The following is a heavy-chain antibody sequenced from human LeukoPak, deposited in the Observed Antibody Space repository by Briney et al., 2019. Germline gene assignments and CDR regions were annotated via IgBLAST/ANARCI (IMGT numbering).Heavy chain of an antibody. J-gene: IGHJ4*02. CDR1: GFTFTSSA. V-gene: IGHV1-58*01. D-gene: IGHD3-9*01. Sequence: TSVKVSCKASGFTFTSSAVQWVRQARGQRLEWXXWIVVGSGNTNYAQKFQERVTITRDMSTSTAYMELSSLRSEDTAVYYCAALDYDILTGYYKDYYFDYWGQGTLVTVSS. CDR2: IVVGSGNT. CDR3: AALDYDILTGYYKDYYFDY.